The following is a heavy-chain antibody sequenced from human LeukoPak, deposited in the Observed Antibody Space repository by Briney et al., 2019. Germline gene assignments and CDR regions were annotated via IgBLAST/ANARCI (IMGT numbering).Heavy chain of an antibody. V-gene: IGHV4-31*03. Sequence: SQTLSLTCTVSGGSISSGSYYWSWIRQHPGKSLEWIGYMYYSGSTHYNPSLKSRVSISADTSKNQFSLKLSSVTAADTAVYYCAREGGYGDYDYWGQGTLVTVSS. CDR3: AREGGYGDYDY. CDR2: MYYSGST. CDR1: GGSISSGSYY. J-gene: IGHJ4*02. D-gene: IGHD4-17*01.